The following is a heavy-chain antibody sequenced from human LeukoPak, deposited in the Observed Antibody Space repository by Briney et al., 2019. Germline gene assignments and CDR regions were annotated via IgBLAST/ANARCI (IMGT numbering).Heavy chain of an antibody. D-gene: IGHD3-10*01. CDR1: GFTFSSYA. J-gene: IGHJ1*01. CDR2: ISGSGGST. V-gene: IGHV3-23*01. Sequence: GGSLRLSCAASGFTFSSYAMSWVRQAPGKGLEWVSAISGSGGSTYYADSVKGRFTISRDNSKNTLYLQMNSLRAEDTAVYYCAKDWTVRGVFVFYFQHWGQGTLVTVSS. CDR3: AKDWTVRGVFVFYFQH.